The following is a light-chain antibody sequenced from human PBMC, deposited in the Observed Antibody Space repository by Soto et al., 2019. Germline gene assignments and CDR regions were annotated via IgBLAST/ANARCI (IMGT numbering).Light chain of an antibody. V-gene: IGKV1-39*01. CDR3: KHSYNTPIT. Sequence: DIQMTQSPSSLSASVGDRVTITCRASRIIDTYVDWYQQKPGKAPDLLIYLASTLQVGVPSRFSGSGSGTDFTLTISGRQPEDFATYYCKHSYNTPITFGQGTRLDIK. J-gene: IGKJ5*01. CDR1: RIIDTY. CDR2: LAS.